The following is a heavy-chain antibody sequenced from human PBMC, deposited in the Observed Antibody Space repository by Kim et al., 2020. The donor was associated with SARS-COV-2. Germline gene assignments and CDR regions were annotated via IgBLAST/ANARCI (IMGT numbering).Heavy chain of an antibody. CDR3: ARDAVLRYFDWIYYFYGMDV. V-gene: IGHV3-48*02. Sequence: GGSLRLSCAASGFTFSSYSMNWVRQAPGKGLEWVSSISSSSSTIYYADSVKGRFTISRDNAKNSLYLQMNSLRDEDTAVYYCARDAVLRYFDWIYYFYGMDVWGQGPTVTVS. CDR2: ISSSSSTI. CDR1: GFTFSSYS. J-gene: IGHJ6*02. D-gene: IGHD3-9*01.